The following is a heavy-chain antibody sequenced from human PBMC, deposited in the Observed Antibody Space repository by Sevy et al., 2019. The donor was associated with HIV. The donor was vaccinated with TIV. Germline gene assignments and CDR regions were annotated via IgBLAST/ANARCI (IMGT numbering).Heavy chain of an antibody. D-gene: IGHD2-15*01. V-gene: IGHV1-3*01. Sequence: ASVKVSCKASGYTFTSYAMHWVRQAPGQRLEWMGWINAGNGNTKDSQKFQGRVTITRDTSASTAYMELSSLRSEDTAVYYCAGGPRVAATLLYYYYGMDVWGQGTTVTVSS. CDR1: GYTFTSYA. J-gene: IGHJ6*02. CDR2: INAGNGNT. CDR3: AGGPRVAATLLYYYYGMDV.